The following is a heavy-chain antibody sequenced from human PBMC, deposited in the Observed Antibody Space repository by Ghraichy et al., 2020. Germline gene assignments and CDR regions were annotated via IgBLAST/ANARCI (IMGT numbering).Heavy chain of an antibody. V-gene: IGHV3-7*01. CDR3: ARSTSCCPPYYYYGMDV. CDR2: IKQDGSEK. CDR1: GFTFSSYW. D-gene: IGHD2-2*01. Sequence: GGSLRLSCAASGFTFSSYWMSWVRQAPGKGLEWVANIKQDGSEKYYVDSVKGRFTISRDNAKNSLYLQMNSLRAEDTAVYYCARSTSCCPPYYYYGMDVWGQGTTVTVSS. J-gene: IGHJ6*02.